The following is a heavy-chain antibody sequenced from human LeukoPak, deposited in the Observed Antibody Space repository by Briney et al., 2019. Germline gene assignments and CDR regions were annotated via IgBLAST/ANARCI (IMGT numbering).Heavy chain of an antibody. CDR2: ISGDGTTT. J-gene: IGHJ4*02. V-gene: IGHV3-74*01. Sequence: GGSLRLSCAASGFTSSTYWMHWVRQAPGKRLVWVSRISGDGTTTSYADSVKGRFTISRDNAKSTLYLQMNSLRAEDAAVYYCARVLYNWDDCLDYWGQGTLVTVPS. D-gene: IGHD1-20*01. CDR1: GFTSSTYW. CDR3: ARVLYNWDDCLDY.